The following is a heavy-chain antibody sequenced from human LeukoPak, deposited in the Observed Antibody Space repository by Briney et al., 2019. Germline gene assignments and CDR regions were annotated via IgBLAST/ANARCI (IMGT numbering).Heavy chain of an antibody. V-gene: IGHV3-23*01. J-gene: IGHJ6*03. CDR3: AKDQRGCSGGSCYPHYYYMDV. Sequence: PGGSLRLSCAASGFTFSSYAMSWVRQAPGKGLEWVSAISGSGGSTYYADSVKGRFTISRDNSKNTLHLQMNSLRAEDTAVYYCAKDQRGCSGGSCYPHYYYMDVWGKGTTVTVSS. CDR1: GFTFSSYA. CDR2: ISGSGGST. D-gene: IGHD2-15*01.